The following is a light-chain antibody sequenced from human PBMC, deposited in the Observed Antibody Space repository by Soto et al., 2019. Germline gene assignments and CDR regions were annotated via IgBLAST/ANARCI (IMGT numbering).Light chain of an antibody. CDR2: GAS. Sequence: EVVFTQSPGTLSLSPGERASLSCRASQSVSSNLAWYQQSPGQAPSLLIYGASSRATGTPDRFSGSGSGTDFTLTISSLEPEDFGVYFCHQRNKFGQGTRLEIK. V-gene: IGKV3-11*01. J-gene: IGKJ5*01. CDR3: HQRNK. CDR1: QSVSSN.